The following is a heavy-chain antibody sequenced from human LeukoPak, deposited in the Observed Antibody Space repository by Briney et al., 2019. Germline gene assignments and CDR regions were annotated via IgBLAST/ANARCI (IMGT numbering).Heavy chain of an antibody. D-gene: IGHD5-18*01. J-gene: IGHJ4*02. CDR2: ISSSSSYT. CDR1: GFTFSDYY. CDR3: AKDRWYTAMGLFDY. V-gene: IGHV3-11*06. Sequence: GGSLRLSCAASGFTFSDYYMSWIRQAPGKGLEWVSYISSSSSYTNYADSVKGRFTISRDNSKNTLYLQMNSLRAEDTAVYYCAKDRWYTAMGLFDYWGQGTLVTVSS.